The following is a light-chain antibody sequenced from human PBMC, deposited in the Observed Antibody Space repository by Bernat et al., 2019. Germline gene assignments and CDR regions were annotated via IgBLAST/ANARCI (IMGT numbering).Light chain of an antibody. CDR2: AAS. CDR1: QGITRY. J-gene: IGKJ2*03. V-gene: IGKV1-16*01. CDR3: HQYGSPFRC. Sequence: DIQMTQSPPSLSASVGDRVTITCRASQGITRYLVWFQQKPGKAPKSLIYAASSLESGVPSRFSGTGSGTDFTLTINSLQPEDFATYYCHQYGSPFRCFGQGTTVEIK.